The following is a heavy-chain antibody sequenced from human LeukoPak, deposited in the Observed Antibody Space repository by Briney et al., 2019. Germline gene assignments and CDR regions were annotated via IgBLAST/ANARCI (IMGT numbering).Heavy chain of an antibody. Sequence: GGSLRLSCAASGFTFSSYEMNWVRQAPGKGLEWVANIKQDGSEKYYVDSVKGRFTISRDNAKNSLYLQMNSLRAEDTAVYYCARPQGEWLFQDYWGQGTLVTVSS. D-gene: IGHD3-3*01. CDR2: IKQDGSEK. CDR1: GFTFSSYE. J-gene: IGHJ4*02. V-gene: IGHV3-7*01. CDR3: ARPQGEWLFQDY.